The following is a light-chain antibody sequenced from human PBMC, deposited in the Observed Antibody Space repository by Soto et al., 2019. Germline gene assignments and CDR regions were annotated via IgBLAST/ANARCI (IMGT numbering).Light chain of an antibody. V-gene: IGKV1-9*01. CDR1: QGISSY. J-gene: IGKJ4*01. Sequence: VQLTQSPSFLSASVGDRVTITCRASQGISSYLAWYQQKPGKAPKLLIYAASTLQSGVPSRFSGSGSGTEFTLTISSLQSEDFATYYCQQLNSYLLTFGGGTKVDIK. CDR2: AAS. CDR3: QQLNSYLLT.